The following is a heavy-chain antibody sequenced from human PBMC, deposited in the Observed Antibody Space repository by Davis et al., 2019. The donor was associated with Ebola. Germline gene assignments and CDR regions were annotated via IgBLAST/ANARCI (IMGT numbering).Heavy chain of an antibody. CDR1: GFTFDDYA. CDR2: ISWNSGNI. Sequence: GGSLRLSCAASGFTFDDYAMHWVRQAPGKGLEWVSGISWNSGNIGYADSVKGRFTISRDNAQNTLYLQMNSLRAEDTAVYYCARRGAGSIDYWGLGTLVTVSS. CDR3: ARRGAGSIDY. J-gene: IGHJ4*02. V-gene: IGHV3-9*01. D-gene: IGHD3-10*01.